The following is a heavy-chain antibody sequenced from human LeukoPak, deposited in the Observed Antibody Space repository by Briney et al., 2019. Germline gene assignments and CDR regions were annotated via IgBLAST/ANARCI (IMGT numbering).Heavy chain of an antibody. D-gene: IGHD3-9*01. V-gene: IGHV4-30-2*01. J-gene: IGHJ4*02. CDR1: GGSISSGGYY. CDR2: IYHSGST. Sequence: SQTLSLTCTVPGGSISSGGYYWSWIRQPPGKGLEWIGYIYHSGSTYYNPSLKSRVTISVDRSKNQFSLKLSSVTAADTAVYYCARIPNYDILTGYPDWGQGTLVTVSS. CDR3: ARIPNYDILTGYPD.